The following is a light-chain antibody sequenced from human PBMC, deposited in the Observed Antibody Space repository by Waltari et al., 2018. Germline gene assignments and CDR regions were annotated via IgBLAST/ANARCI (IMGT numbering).Light chain of an antibody. J-gene: IGKJ3*01. CDR3: MQGSSWPFT. Sequence: AVMTQSPLSLPVTLGQPASISCKSNQSLVFSDGNTYLNWFHQRPGQSPRRLLQKVSNRDSGVPDRFSGSGSGTDFTLKISRVEADDVGFFYCMQGSSWPFTFGPGTRVDIK. CDR2: KVS. V-gene: IGKV2-30*01. CDR1: QSLVFSDGNTY.